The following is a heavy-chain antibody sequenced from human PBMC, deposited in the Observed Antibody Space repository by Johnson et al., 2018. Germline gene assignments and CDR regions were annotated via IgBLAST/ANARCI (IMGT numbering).Heavy chain of an antibody. CDR1: GYSFTSYW. J-gene: IGHJ3*02. D-gene: IGHD2-21*02. Sequence: KQPGESLKISCKGSGYSFTSYWMGWVRQMPGKGLEWMGIISPGDSATRYRPSFQGKVTTSADKSISTADLQWSSLKASDTAMYSCARRRGGVTTIEAFDIWGQGKMVTVSS. CDR3: ARRRGGVTTIEAFDI. CDR2: ISPGDSAT. V-gene: IGHV5-51*03.